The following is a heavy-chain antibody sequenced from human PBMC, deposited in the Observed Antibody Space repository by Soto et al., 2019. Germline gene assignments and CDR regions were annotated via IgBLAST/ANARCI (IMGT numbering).Heavy chain of an antibody. CDR1: GVSISSYY. D-gene: IGHD2-2*01. V-gene: IGHV4-59*08. CDR3: ARLIHCKTTSCYFDY. Sequence: PSETLSLTCTVSGVSISSYYWSWIRQPPGKGLEWIGYIYYSGSTNYNPSLKSRVTISVDTSKNQFSLKLGSVTAADTAVYYCARLIHCKTTSCYFDYWGQGTLVTVSS. J-gene: IGHJ4*02. CDR2: IYYSGST.